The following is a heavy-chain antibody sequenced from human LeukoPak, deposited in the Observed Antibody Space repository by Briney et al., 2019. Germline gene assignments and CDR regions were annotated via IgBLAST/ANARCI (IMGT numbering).Heavy chain of an antibody. CDR2: IYYSGST. V-gene: IGHV4-59*08. CDR3: ASPRQTARVRDDAFDI. CDR1: GGSISSYY. J-gene: IGHJ3*02. Sequence: SETLSLTCTVSGGSISSYYWSWIRQPPGKGLEWIGYIYYSGSTNYNPSLKSRVTISVDTSKNQFSLKLSSVTAADTAVYYCASPRQTARVRDDAFDIWGKGKMVTVSS. D-gene: IGHD3-10*01.